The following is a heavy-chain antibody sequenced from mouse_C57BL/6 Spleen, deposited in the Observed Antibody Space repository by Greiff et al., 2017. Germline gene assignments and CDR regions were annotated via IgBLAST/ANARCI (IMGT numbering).Heavy chain of an antibody. D-gene: IGHD1-1*01. V-gene: IGHV7-1*01. CDR3: ARANYGSSFDY. CDR2: SRNKANDYTT. J-gene: IGHJ2*01. Sequence: DVKLVESGGGLVQSGRSLRLSCATSGFTFSDFYMEWVRQAPGKGLEWIAASRNKANDYTTEYSASVKGRFIVSRDTSQSILYLQMNALRAEDTAIYYCARANYGSSFDYWGQGTTLTVSS. CDR1: GFTFSDFY.